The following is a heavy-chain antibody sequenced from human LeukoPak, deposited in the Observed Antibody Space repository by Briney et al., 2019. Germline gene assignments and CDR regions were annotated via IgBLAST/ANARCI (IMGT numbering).Heavy chain of an antibody. Sequence: GGSLRLSCAASGFTFSSYNMNWVRQAPGKGLEWVSSISRSRSHISYADSLKGRFTMSSDNARNSLYLQMISLRADDTTVYYCARGLGYCSGGTCHHYFDYWGQGTLVTVSS. CDR1: GFTFSSYN. CDR2: ISRSRSHI. CDR3: ARGLGYCSGGTCHHYFDY. D-gene: IGHD2-15*01. V-gene: IGHV3-21*01. J-gene: IGHJ4*02.